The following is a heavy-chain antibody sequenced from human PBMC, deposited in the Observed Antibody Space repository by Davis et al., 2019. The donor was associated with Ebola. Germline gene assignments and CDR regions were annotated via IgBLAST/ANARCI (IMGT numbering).Heavy chain of an antibody. CDR3: AKPIRDCSGGSCYFDY. CDR2: ISGSAGST. V-gene: IGHV3-23*01. CDR1: GFTFTNYA. D-gene: IGHD2-15*01. J-gene: IGHJ4*02. Sequence: PGGSLRLSCAASGFTFTNYAMSWVRQAPGKGLEWVSTISGSAGSTYDADSVKGRFTISRDNSKNTLYLQMYSLSADDTAVYYCAKPIRDCSGGSCYFDYWGQGTLVTVSS.